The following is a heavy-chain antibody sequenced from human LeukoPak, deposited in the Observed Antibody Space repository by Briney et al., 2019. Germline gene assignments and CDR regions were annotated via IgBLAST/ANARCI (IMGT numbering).Heavy chain of an antibody. Sequence: PGGSLRLSCAASGFTFSSYRMNWVRRAPGKGLEWVSSISSSSSYMYYADSVKGRFTISRDNAKNSLYLQMNSLRAEDTAVYYCAREGSGVAGHFDYWGQGTLVTVSS. CDR2: ISSSSSYM. CDR1: GFTFSSYR. V-gene: IGHV3-21*01. D-gene: IGHD6-19*01. CDR3: AREGSGVAGHFDY. J-gene: IGHJ4*02.